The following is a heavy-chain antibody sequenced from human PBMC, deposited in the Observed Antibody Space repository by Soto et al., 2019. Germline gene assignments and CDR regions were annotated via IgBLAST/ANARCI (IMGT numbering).Heavy chain of an antibody. Sequence: QVQLVQSGAEVKKPGASVKVSCKASGYTFTSYGISWVRQAPGQGLEWMGWISAYNGNTNYAQKLQGRVTMTTDTSTSTAYMERRSLRSDDTAVYYCARESGTGYSSGQGYGIDVWGQGTTVTVSS. CDR2: ISAYNGNT. V-gene: IGHV1-18*01. CDR3: ARESGTGYSSGQGYGIDV. CDR1: GYTFTSYG. J-gene: IGHJ6*02. D-gene: IGHD6-19*01.